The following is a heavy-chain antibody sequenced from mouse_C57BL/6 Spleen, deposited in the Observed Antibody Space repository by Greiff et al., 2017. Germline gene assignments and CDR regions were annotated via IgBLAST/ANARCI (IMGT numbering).Heavy chain of an antibody. CDR1: GFNIKNTY. D-gene: IGHD2-2*01. CDR3: ARGGYYGYDWFAY. V-gene: IGHV14-3*01. J-gene: IGHJ3*01. CDR2: IDAANGNT. Sequence: VQLQQSVAELVRPGASVKLSCTASGFNIKNTYMHWVKQRPEQGLEWIGRIDAANGNTKYAPKFPGKATITADTSSNTAYLQLSSMTSEDTAIYYCARGGYYGYDWFAYWGQGTLVTVSA.